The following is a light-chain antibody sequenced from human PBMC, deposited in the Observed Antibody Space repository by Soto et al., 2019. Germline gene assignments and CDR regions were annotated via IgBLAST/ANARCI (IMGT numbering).Light chain of an antibody. Sequence: QSALTQPASVSGSPGQSITISCTGTSSDVGGYNYVSWYQQHPGKAPKLMIYDVRNRPSGVSNRFSGSKSGNTASLTISGLQGEDEADYHCSSYTTSSPVLFGGGTKLTVL. CDR1: SSDVGGYNY. V-gene: IGLV2-14*03. CDR3: SSYTTSSPVL. CDR2: DVR. J-gene: IGLJ2*01.